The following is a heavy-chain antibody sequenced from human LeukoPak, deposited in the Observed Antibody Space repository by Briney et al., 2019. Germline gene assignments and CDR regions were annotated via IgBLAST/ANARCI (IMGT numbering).Heavy chain of an antibody. CDR3: ARAVGATYYDYVWGSYRHNWFDP. Sequence: SETLSLTCAVYGGSFSGYYWSWIRQPPGKGLEWIGEINHSGSTNYNPSLKSRVTISVDTSKNQFSLKLSSVTAADTAVYYCARAVGATYYDYVWGSYRHNWFDPWGQGTLVTVSS. CDR2: INHSGST. D-gene: IGHD3-16*02. CDR1: GGSFSGYY. V-gene: IGHV4-34*01. J-gene: IGHJ5*02.